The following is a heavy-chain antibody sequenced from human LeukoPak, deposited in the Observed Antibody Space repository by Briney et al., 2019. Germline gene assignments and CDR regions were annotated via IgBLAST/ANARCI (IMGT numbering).Heavy chain of an antibody. CDR1: GYTFTSYY. V-gene: IGHV1-46*01. J-gene: IGHJ4*02. CDR3: ARGHGGPFDY. CDR2: INPSAGNT. D-gene: IGHD3-16*01. Sequence: ASVKVSCKASGYTFTSYYIHWVRQAPGQGLEWMGIINPSAGNTNYAQKFQGRVTMTRDTSTSTVYMELSSLRSEDTAVYYCARGHGGPFDYWGQGTLVTVSS.